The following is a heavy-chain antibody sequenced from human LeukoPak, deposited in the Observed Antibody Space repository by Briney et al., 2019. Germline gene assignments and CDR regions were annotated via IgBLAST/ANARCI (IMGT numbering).Heavy chain of an antibody. CDR3: ARGVYYDSSGYYIKPYFDY. V-gene: IGHV1-2*02. CDR2: INPNSGGT. Sequence: ASVKVSCKASGYTFTGYYMHWVRQAPGQGXQWMGWINPNSGGTNYAQKFQGRVTMTRDTSISTAYMELSRLRSDDTAVYYCARGVYYDSSGYYIKPYFDYWGQGTLVTVSS. D-gene: IGHD3-22*01. CDR1: GYTFTGYY. J-gene: IGHJ4*02.